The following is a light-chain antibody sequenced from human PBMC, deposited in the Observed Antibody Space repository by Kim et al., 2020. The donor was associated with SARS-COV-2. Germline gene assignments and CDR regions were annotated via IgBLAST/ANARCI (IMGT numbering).Light chain of an antibody. Sequence: QSVLTQPPSASGTPGQRVTISCSGSSSNIGSNTVNWYQQLPGTAPKLLIYSNNQRPSGVPDRYSGPKSGTSASLAISGLQSEDEADYYCAARDDSLNGPVFGAGTKVTVL. CDR1: SSNIGSNT. V-gene: IGLV1-44*01. J-gene: IGLJ1*01. CDR3: AARDDSLNGPV. CDR2: SNN.